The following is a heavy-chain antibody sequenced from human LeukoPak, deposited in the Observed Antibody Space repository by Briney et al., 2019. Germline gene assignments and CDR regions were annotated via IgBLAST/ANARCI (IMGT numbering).Heavy chain of an antibody. D-gene: IGHD3-3*01. V-gene: IGHV3-74*01. CDR2: INPAGNYG. J-gene: IGHJ5*01. CDR3: VRDWDHYDFDS. Sequence: GGSLRLSCAASGFTFSNYWMHWVRQAPGKGLVWVSRINPAGNYGNYADSVKGRFTTSRDNAKNTVYLQMNSLRAEDTALFYCVRDWDHYDFDSWGQGTLVTVSS. CDR1: GFTFSNYW.